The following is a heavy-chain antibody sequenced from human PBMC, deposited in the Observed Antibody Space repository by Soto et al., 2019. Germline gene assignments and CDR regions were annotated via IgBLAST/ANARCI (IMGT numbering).Heavy chain of an antibody. J-gene: IGHJ5*02. D-gene: IGHD6-19*01. V-gene: IGHV3-30*18. CDR3: AKDHFSSGWQGFDL. CDR1: GFTFSTYG. CDR2: LSYDGSNT. Sequence: QVQLVESGGGVVQPGRSLRLSCAASGFTFSTYGMHWVRQAPGKGLEWVAVLSYDGSNTYYADSVKGRFTISRDLSKNTLYLQMNSLRAEDTAVYYCAKDHFSSGWQGFDLWGQGNLVTVSS.